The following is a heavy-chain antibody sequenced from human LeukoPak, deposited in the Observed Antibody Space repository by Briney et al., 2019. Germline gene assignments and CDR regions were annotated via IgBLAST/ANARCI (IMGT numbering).Heavy chain of an antibody. J-gene: IGHJ4*02. D-gene: IGHD6-6*01. CDR2: ISGSGGST. CDR3: ARGRLKNFDY. Sequence: GGSLRLSCAASGFTFSSYAMSWVRQAPGKGLEWVSAISGSGGSTYYADSVKGRFTISRDNAKNSLYLQMNSLRAEDTAVYYCARGRLKNFDYWGQGTLVTVSS. V-gene: IGHV3-23*01. CDR1: GFTFSSYA.